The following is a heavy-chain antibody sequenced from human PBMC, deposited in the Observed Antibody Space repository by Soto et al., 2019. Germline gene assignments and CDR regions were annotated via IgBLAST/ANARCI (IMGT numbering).Heavy chain of an antibody. CDR1: GGSISSSSYY. J-gene: IGHJ6*02. Sequence: ETLSLTCTVSGGSISSSSYYWGWIRQPPGKGLEWIGSIYYSGSTYYNPSLKSRVTISVDTSKNQFSLKLSSVTAADTAVYYCARKVYYYGMDVWGQGTTVTVS. CDR3: ARKVYYYGMDV. CDR2: IYYSGST. V-gene: IGHV4-39*01.